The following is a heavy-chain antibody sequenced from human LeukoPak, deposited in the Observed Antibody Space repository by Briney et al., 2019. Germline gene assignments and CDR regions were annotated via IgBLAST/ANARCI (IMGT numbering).Heavy chain of an antibody. CDR1: GFTFSSYA. CDR2: ISASGSGT. Sequence: GGSLRLSCAASGFTFSSYALTWVRQPPGKGLEWVSAISASGSGTYYAASVRGRFTISRDNSKNTMYVQMNSLRVEDTAVYYCAKVWGGSSGWYYFDYWGQGTQVTVSP. D-gene: IGHD6-19*01. V-gene: IGHV3-23*01. CDR3: AKVWGGSSGWYYFDY. J-gene: IGHJ4*02.